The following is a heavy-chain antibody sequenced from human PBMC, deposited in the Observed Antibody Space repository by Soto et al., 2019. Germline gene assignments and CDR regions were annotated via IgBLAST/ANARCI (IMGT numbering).Heavy chain of an antibody. D-gene: IGHD2-15*01. CDR1: GYNFISYR. CDR2: IYPGDSET. V-gene: IGHV5-51*01. CDR3: ARRCSGGSCYSSQYFYGMDV. Sequence: PGESLKISCKGSGYNFISYRIAWVRQMPGKGLEWMAIIYPGDSETKYSPSFQGQVTISADKYISTAYLQWSSLKASDTATYYCARRCSGGSCYSSQYFYGMDVWGQGTTVTVSS. J-gene: IGHJ6*02.